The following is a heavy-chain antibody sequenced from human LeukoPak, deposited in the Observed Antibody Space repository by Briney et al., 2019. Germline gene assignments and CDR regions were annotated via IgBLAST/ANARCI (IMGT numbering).Heavy chain of an antibody. J-gene: IGHJ4*02. CDR2: IIPIFGTA. CDR1: GGTFSSYA. V-gene: IGHV1-69*13. CDR3: ARDRVYYDILTGYWVY. D-gene: IGHD3-9*01. Sequence: ASVKVSCKASGGTFSSYAISWVRQAPGQGLEWMGGIIPIFGTANYAQKFQGRVTITADESTSTAYMELSSLRSEDTAVYYCARDRVYYDILTGYWVYWGQGTLVTVSS.